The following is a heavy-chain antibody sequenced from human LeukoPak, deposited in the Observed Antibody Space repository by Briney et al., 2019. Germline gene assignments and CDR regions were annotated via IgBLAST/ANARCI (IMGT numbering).Heavy chain of an antibody. D-gene: IGHD2-2*01. J-gene: IGHJ6*02. CDR2: ISAYNGNT. CDR3: ARDSYCSSTSCCNLRVYYYGMDV. V-gene: IGHV1-18*01. Sequence: ASVKVSCKASGYTFTSYGISWVRQAPGQGLEWMGWISAYNGNTNYAQKLQGRVTMTTDTSTSTAYMELRSLRSDDTAVYYCARDSYCSSTSCCNLRVYYYGMDVWGQGTTVTVSS. CDR1: GYTFTSYG.